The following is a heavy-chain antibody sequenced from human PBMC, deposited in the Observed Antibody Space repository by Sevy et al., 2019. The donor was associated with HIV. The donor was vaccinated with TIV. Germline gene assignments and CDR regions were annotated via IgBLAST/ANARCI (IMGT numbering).Heavy chain of an antibody. J-gene: IGHJ3*02. D-gene: IGHD1-26*01. CDR1: GFTFSSYS. V-gene: IGHV3-48*02. CDR3: ARAPRSGSYPFDI. CDR2: ISSSSSTI. Sequence: GGSLRLSCAASGFTFSSYSMNWVRQAPGKGLEWVSYISSSSSTIYYADSVKGRFTISRDNAKNSLYLQMNSLRDEDTAVYYCARAPRSGSYPFDIWVQGTMVTVSS.